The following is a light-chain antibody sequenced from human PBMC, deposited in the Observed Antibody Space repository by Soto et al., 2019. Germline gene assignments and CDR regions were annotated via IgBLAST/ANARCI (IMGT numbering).Light chain of an antibody. CDR1: QSVGSD. CDR3: QHRHN. CDR2: DAS. Sequence: EIVLTQSPATLSLSPGERATLSCRARQSVGSDFAWYQQKPGQAPRLLIYDASNRATGIPPRFSGSGSGTDFTLTISTLEPEDFAVYYCQHRHNFGPGTKVDIK. J-gene: IGKJ3*01. V-gene: IGKV3-11*01.